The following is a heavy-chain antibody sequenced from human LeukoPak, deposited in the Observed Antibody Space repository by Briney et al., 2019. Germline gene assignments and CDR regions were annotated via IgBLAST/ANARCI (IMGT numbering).Heavy chain of an antibody. CDR2: ISSSVDTI. CDR1: GFSISDYY. V-gene: IGHV3-11*01. J-gene: IGHJ4*02. Sequence: GGSLRLSCAASGFSISDYYMSWIRQAPGKGREWIAYISSSVDTIYYTDSVKGRFTISRDNANNSLYLQMDSLRAEDTAVYYCTRRRDYGDSWGQGTLVTVSS. CDR3: TRRRDYGDS.